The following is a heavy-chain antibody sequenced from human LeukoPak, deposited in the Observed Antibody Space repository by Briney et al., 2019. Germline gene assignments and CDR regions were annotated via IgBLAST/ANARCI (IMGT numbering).Heavy chain of an antibody. J-gene: IGHJ4*02. CDR1: GFTFSNYV. D-gene: IGHD2-2*02. CDR3: AKVMHLLGVVPAAIPVDFDY. V-gene: IGHV3-30*02. CDR2: MWYDGSLK. Sequence: HPGGSLRLSCAASGFTFSNYVMHWVRQAPGKGLEWVALMWYDGSLKLYADSVEGRFTISRDNSENTLYLQMTSLRAEDTAVYYCAKVMHLLGVVPAAIPVDFDYWGQGTLVTVSS.